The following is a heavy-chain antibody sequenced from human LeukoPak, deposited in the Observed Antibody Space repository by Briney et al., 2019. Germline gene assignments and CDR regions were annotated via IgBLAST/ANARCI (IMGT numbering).Heavy chain of an antibody. Sequence: GGSLRLSCAASGFTFSSYSMNWVRQAPGKGLEWVSSISSSSSYIYYADSVKGRFTISRDNAKNSLYLQMNSLRTEDTAVYYCARVWSRYWYFDLWGRGTLVTVSS. CDR1: GFTFSSYS. CDR3: ARVWSRYWYFDL. D-gene: IGHD2-21*01. J-gene: IGHJ2*01. V-gene: IGHV3-21*01. CDR2: ISSSSSYI.